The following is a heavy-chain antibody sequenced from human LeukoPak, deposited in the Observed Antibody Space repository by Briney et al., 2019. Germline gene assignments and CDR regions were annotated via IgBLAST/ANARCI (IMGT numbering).Heavy chain of an antibody. CDR3: ARHGPYSSSSGYYYYYMDV. CDR2: IYYSGST. CDR1: GGSISSSSYC. J-gene: IGHJ6*03. Sequence: SETLSLTCTVSGGSISSSSYCWGWIRQPPGKGLEWIVSIYYSGSTYYNPSLKSRVTISVDTSKNQFSLKLSSVTAADTAVYYCARHGPYSSSSGYYYYYMDVWGKGTTVTVSS. D-gene: IGHD6-6*01. V-gene: IGHV4-39*01.